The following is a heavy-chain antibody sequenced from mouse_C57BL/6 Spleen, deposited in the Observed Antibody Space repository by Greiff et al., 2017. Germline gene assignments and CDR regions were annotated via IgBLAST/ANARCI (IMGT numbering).Heavy chain of an antibody. CDR2: IDPSDSYT. D-gene: IGHD2-4*01. V-gene: IGHV1-50*01. CDR1: GYTFTSYW. Sequence: QVQLQQPGAELVKPGASVKLSCKASGYTFTSYWMQWVKQRPGQGLEWIGEIDPSDSYTNYNQKFKGKATLTVDTSSSTAYMQLSSLASEDSAVYYCARSGYDYDGKAMDDWGQGTSVTVSS. CDR3: ARSGYDYDGKAMDD. J-gene: IGHJ4*01.